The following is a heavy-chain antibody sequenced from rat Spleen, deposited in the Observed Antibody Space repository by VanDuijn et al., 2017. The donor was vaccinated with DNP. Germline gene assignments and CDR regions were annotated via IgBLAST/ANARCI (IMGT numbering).Heavy chain of an antibody. CDR1: GFTFSDYY. J-gene: IGHJ2*01. D-gene: IGHD1-11*01. CDR3: TTDFERGY. V-gene: IGHV5-20*01. CDR2: ISPSGSRP. Sequence: EVQLVESGGGLVQPGRSLRLSCAASGFTFSDYYMAWVRQAPKKGLEWVAAISPSGSRPYSPDSVKGRFTISRDTAKSSLYLQMDSLRSEDTATYYCTTDFERGYWGQGVMVTVSS.